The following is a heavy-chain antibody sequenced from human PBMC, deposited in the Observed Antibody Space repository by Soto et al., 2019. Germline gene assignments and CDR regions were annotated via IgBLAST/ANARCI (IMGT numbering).Heavy chain of an antibody. CDR3: ARYQVGRPLDV. J-gene: IGHJ6*02. Sequence: ASVKVSCKASRYTFTNFYIHWLRQAPGQGLEWMGIINPSGGSTTYPQKFQGRVTMTRDTSTSTVHMELITLRSEDTAVYYCARYQVGRPLDVWGPGTTVTV. D-gene: IGHD1-26*01. CDR1: RYTFTNFY. V-gene: IGHV1-46*01. CDR2: INPSGGST.